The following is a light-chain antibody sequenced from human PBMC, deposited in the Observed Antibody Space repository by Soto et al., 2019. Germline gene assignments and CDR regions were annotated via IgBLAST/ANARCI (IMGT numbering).Light chain of an antibody. CDR2: EVT. J-gene: IGLJ1*01. CDR3: GSYTASRTLV. Sequence: QSVLTQPASVSGSPGQSITISCTGTSSDVGGYNYVSWYQQHPGKAPKLMIYEVTNRPSGVSNRFSGSKSGNTASLTISGLQAGDEADYYCGSYTASRTLVLGTGTKVTVL. V-gene: IGLV2-14*01. CDR1: SSDVGGYNY.